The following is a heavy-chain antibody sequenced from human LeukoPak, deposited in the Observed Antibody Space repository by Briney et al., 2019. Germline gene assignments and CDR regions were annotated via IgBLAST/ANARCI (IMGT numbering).Heavy chain of an antibody. V-gene: IGHV3-30-3*01. CDR2: ISYDGSNK. D-gene: IGHD6-13*01. CDR3: AREGSGGSWYVRY. Sequence: GGSLRLSCAASGFTFSSYAMHRVRQAPGKGLEWVAVISYDGSNKYYADSVKGRITISRDNSKNTLYLQMNSLRAEDTAAYYCAREGSGGSWYVRYWGQGTLVIVSS. CDR1: GFTFSSYA. J-gene: IGHJ4*02.